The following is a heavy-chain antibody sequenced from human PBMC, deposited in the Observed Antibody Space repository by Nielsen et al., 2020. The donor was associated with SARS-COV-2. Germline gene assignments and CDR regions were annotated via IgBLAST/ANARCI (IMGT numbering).Heavy chain of an antibody. CDR2: INHSGST. CDR3: ARVRITMIVVVDAFDI. V-gene: IGHV4-34*01. CDR1: GGAFSGYY. D-gene: IGHD3-22*01. J-gene: IGHJ3*02. Sequence: SETLSLTCAVYGGAFSGYYWSWIRQPPGKGLEWIGEINHSGSTNYNPSLKSRVTISVDKSKNQFSLKLSSVTAADTAVYYCARVRITMIVVVDAFDIWGQGTMVTVSS.